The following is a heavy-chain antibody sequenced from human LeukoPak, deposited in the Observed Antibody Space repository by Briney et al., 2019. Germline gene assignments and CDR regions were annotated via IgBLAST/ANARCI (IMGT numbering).Heavy chain of an antibody. D-gene: IGHD5-18*01. V-gene: IGHV4-34*01. Sequence: PSETLSLTCAVYGGSFSGYYWSWIRQPPGKGLEWIGEINHSGSTNYNPSLKSRVTISVDTSKNQFSLKLSSVTAADTAAYYCARVPRRGYSYGDFDYWGQGTLVTVSS. J-gene: IGHJ4*02. CDR1: GGSFSGYY. CDR2: INHSGST. CDR3: ARVPRRGYSYGDFDY.